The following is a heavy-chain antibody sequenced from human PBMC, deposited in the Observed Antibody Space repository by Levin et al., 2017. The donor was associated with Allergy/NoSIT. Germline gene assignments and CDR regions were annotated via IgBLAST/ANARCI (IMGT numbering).Heavy chain of an antibody. CDR3: AREVPCGGECYWGWFDP. CDR2: ISALGTNT. CDR1: GYTFRNYG. D-gene: IGHD2-21*01. Sequence: GESLKISCKASGYTFRNYGITWVRQAPGQGLEWMGWISALGTNTNYAQNFRGRVTMATDTSTNTAYMELRGLRSDDTAVYYCAREVPCGGECYWGWFDPWGQGTLVTVSS. J-gene: IGHJ5*02. V-gene: IGHV1-18*01.